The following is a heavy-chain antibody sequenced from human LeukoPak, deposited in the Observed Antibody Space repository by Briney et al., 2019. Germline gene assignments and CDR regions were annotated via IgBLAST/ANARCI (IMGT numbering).Heavy chain of an antibody. J-gene: IGHJ4*02. D-gene: IGHD3-22*01. CDR2: IYYSGST. CDR3: AGFGSSGYGFDY. Sequence: PSETLSLTCTVSGGSISSYYWSWIRQPPGKGLEWIGYIYYSGSTNYNPSLKSRVTISVDTSKNQFSPKLSSVTAADTAVYYCAGFGSSGYGFDYWGQGTLVTVSS. CDR1: GGSISSYY. V-gene: IGHV4-59*01.